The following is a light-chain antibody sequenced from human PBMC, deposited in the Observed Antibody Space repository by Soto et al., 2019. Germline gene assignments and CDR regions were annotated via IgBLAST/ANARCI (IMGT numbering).Light chain of an antibody. V-gene: IGKV1-33*01. J-gene: IGKJ3*01. CDR3: QQYDNLIT. CDR1: QDISNY. Sequence: DIQMTQSPSSLSASVGDRVTITCQASQDISNYLNWYQQKPGKAPKLLIYDASNLETGVPSRFSGSGSGTDFTFTIISLQPEDIATYYCQQYDNLITFGPGTKVDIK. CDR2: DAS.